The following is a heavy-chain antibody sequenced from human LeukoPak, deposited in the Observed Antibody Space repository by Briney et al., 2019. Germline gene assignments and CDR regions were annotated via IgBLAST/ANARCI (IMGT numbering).Heavy chain of an antibody. CDR2: ITFGGNT. V-gene: IGHV4-34*01. J-gene: IGHJ4*02. CDR3: ARGRGLRLLGYYYDS. Sequence: SETLSLTCAVSGGSFSGYCWTWIRQAPGKGLEWIGEITFGGNTNFNPSLQSRVTISIDPSKTQFSLELRSVTAADSAVYYCARGRGLRLLGYYYDSWGQGILVTASS. D-gene: IGHD2-8*02. CDR1: GGSFSGYC.